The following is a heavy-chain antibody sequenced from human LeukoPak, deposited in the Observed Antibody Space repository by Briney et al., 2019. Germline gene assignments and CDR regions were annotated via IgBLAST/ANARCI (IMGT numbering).Heavy chain of an antibody. V-gene: IGHV4-30-4*01. D-gene: IGHD2-2*01. Sequence: SETLSLTCTGSGGSISSGDYYWSWIRQPPGKGLEWIGYIYYSGSTYYNPSLKSRVTISVDTSKNQFSLKLSSVTAADTAVYYCARDCSSTSCYQAGLDYWGQGTLVTVSS. CDR2: IYYSGST. CDR3: ARDCSSTSCYQAGLDY. CDR1: GGSISSGDYY. J-gene: IGHJ4*02.